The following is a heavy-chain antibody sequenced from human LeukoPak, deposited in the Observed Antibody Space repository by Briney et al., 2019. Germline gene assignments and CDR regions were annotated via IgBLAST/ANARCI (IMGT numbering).Heavy chain of an antibody. CDR2: INPNSGAT. CDR3: AREGREFGPHKLAGFDY. J-gene: IGHJ4*02. V-gene: IGHV1-2*02. CDR1: GYTFTGYY. Sequence: SVKVSCKTSGYTFTGYYMHWVRQAPEQGLEWMGWINPNSGATNYVQDFQGRVTMNRETSISTAYMELSGLRSDDTAIFYCAREGREFGPHKLAGFDYWGQGTLVTVSS. D-gene: IGHD3-10*01.